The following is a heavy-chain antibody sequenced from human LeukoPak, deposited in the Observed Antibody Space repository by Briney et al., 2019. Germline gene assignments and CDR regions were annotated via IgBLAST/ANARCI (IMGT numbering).Heavy chain of an antibody. Sequence: ASVKVSCKPSGYTLTGYYLHWVRQAPGQGLEWMGWINPNTGATIYAEKFQGRVTMTRDASIDTADMEMRSLRSDDTAVYYCARDRVGSGWPRPWYFEFWGQGTLITVSS. D-gene: IGHD6-19*01. CDR1: GYTLTGYY. CDR2: INPNTGAT. CDR3: ARDRVGSGWPRPWYFEF. J-gene: IGHJ4*02. V-gene: IGHV1-2*02.